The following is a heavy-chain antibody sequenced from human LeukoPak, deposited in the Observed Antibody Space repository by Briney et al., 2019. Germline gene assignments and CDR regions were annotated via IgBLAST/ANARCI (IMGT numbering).Heavy chain of an antibody. V-gene: IGHV4-61*05. CDR2: IYYSGST. D-gene: IGHD7-27*01. CDR3: ARRAVASWGGGMDV. Sequence: SGPTLVNPTQTLTLTCTFSGFSLSTTGVGVGWIRQPPGKGLEWIGYIYYSGSTNYNPSLKGRVTISVDTSKNQFSLKLSSVTAADTAVYYCARRAVASWGGGMDVWGQGTTVTVFS. J-gene: IGHJ6*02. CDR1: GFSLSTTGVG.